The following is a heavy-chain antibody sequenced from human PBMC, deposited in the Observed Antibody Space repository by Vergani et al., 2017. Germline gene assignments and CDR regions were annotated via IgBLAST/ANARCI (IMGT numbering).Heavy chain of an antibody. CDR2: INPSGGST. V-gene: IGHV1-46*01. J-gene: IGHJ6*02. CDR1: GYTFTSYY. D-gene: IGHD5-12*01. CDR3: VGGYDFYYYYYGMDV. Sequence: QVQLVQSGAEVKKPGASVKVSCKASGYTFTSYYMHWVRQAPGQGLEWMGIINPSGGSTSYAQKFQGRVTMARDTSTRTVYMELSSLRSEDRAVYYCVGGYDFYYYYYGMDVWGQGTTVTVSS.